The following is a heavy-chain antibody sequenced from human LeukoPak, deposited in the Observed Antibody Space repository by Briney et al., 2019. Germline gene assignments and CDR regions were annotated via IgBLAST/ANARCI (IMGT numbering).Heavy chain of an antibody. V-gene: IGHV4-38-2*01. D-gene: IGHD3-22*01. CDR2: IYHSGRT. J-gene: IGHJ2*01. Sequence: SETLSLTCAVADYSINSGHYWGWIRQPPGKGLEGSGSIYHSGRTYYSPSLKSRVTTSVDTSKNQFSLKLSSVTAADTAVYYCARVGRVTMIVVVKPNWYFDLWGRGTLVTVSS. CDR3: ARVGRVTMIVVVKPNWYFDL. CDR1: DYSINSGHY.